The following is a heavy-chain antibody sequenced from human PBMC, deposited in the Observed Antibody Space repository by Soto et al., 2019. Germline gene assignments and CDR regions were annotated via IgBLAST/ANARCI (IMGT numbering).Heavy chain of an antibody. Sequence: PSETLSLTCAVYGGSFSGYYWSWIGQPPGKGLEWRGEINHSGSTNYNPSLKRRVTISVDTSKNQFSLKLSSVTAADTAVYYCARASHYYDSSGTPGRVYGMDVWGQGTTVTVSS. CDR1: GGSFSGYY. CDR3: ARASHYYDSSGTPGRVYGMDV. V-gene: IGHV4-34*01. J-gene: IGHJ6*02. D-gene: IGHD3-22*01. CDR2: INHSGST.